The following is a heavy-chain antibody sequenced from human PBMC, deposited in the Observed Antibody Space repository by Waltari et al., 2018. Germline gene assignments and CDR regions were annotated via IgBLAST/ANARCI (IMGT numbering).Heavy chain of an antibody. CDR1: GFKFDDYA. CDR2: ITWESRIK. D-gene: IGHD1-1*01. CDR3: AKDLSRQQLALES. J-gene: IGHJ1*01. V-gene: IGHV3-9*01. Sequence: DVLLVESGGDLVQPGGSLRLSCVGSGFKFDDYAMHWVRQAPGKGLEWVAGITWESRIKGYGDSVKGRFTISRDTATKSLHLQMNSLRPEDTALYYCAKDLSRQQLALESWGQGTLVTVSS.